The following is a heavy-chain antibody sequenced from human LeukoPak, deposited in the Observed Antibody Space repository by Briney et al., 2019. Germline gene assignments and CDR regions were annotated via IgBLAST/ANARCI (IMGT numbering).Heavy chain of an antibody. CDR2: ISYDGSNK. Sequence: GGSLRLSCAASGFTFSSYAMHWVRQAPGKGLEWVAVISYDGSNKYYADSVKGRFTISRDNSKNTLYLQMNSLRAEDTAVYYCARVDYSYFYMDVWGRGTTVTVSS. CDR1: GFTFSSYA. CDR3: ARVDYSYFYMDV. V-gene: IGHV3-30-3*01. J-gene: IGHJ6*03.